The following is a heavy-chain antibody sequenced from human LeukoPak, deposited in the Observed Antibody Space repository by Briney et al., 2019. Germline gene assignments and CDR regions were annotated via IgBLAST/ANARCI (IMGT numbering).Heavy chain of an antibody. D-gene: IGHD1-26*01. V-gene: IGHV4-38-2*02. Sequence: SETLSLTCTVSGFSISSGYYWGWIRQPPGKGLEWIGSINHSGSTYYNPSLKSRVTISVDTSKNQFSLKLSSVTAADTAVYYCATDVAQGIVGATTGFGYFQHWGQGTLVTVSS. CDR3: ATDVAQGIVGATTGFGYFQH. CDR1: GFSISSGYY. CDR2: INHSGST. J-gene: IGHJ1*01.